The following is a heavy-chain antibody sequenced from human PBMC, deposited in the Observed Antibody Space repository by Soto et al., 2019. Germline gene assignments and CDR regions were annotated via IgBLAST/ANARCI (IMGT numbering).Heavy chain of an antibody. V-gene: IGHV4-59*13. D-gene: IGHD2-2*01. CDR1: GGSISSYY. J-gene: IGHJ4*02. CDR2: IYYSGST. CDR3: ARREDRVAMPSGH. Sequence: QVQLQESGPGLVKPSETLSLTCTVSGGSISSYYWGCIRQPPGKGLEWVGNIYYSGSTNYNPTLKSQVTRSVDTCEHQFSLKLSSVTAADTAVYYCARREDRVAMPSGHWGQGTLVTVSS.